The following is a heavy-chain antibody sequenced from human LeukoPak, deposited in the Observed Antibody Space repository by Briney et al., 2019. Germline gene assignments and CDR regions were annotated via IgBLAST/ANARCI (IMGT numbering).Heavy chain of an antibody. Sequence: PGGSLRLSYAASGFTFSSYSMNWVRQAPGKGLEWVSSISSSSSYLYYADSVKGRFTISRDNAKNSLYLQMNSLRAEDTAVYYCASHYYDSSGYLVWWGQGTLVTVSS. J-gene: IGHJ4*02. CDR3: ASHYYDSSGYLVW. V-gene: IGHV3-21*01. CDR2: ISSSSSYL. D-gene: IGHD3-22*01. CDR1: GFTFSSYS.